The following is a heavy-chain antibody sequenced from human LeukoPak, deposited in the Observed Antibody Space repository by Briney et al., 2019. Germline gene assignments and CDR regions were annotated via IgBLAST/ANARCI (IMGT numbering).Heavy chain of an antibody. Sequence: KTGGSLRLSCAASGFTFSNYSMNWVRQAPGKGLEWVSSISSSSSYIYYAGSVKGRFTISRDNAKNSLYLQMNSLRVEDTAVYYCAREWSVDYWGQGTLVTVSS. CDR3: AREWSVDY. J-gene: IGHJ4*02. V-gene: IGHV3-21*01. D-gene: IGHD2-15*01. CDR2: ISSSSSYI. CDR1: GFTFSNYS.